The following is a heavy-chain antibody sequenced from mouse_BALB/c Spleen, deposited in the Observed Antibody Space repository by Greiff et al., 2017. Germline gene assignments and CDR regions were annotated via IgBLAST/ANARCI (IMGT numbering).Heavy chain of an antibody. Sequence: VMLVESGPGLVAPSQSLSITCTVSGFSLTSYGVHWVRQPPGKGLEWLGVIWAGGSTNYNSALMSRLSISKDNSKSQVVLKMNSLQTDDTAMYYCARDYGSTLDYWGQGTTLTVSS. CDR2: IWAGGST. D-gene: IGHD1-1*01. CDR3: ARDYGSTLDY. V-gene: IGHV2-9*02. CDR1: GFSLTSYG. J-gene: IGHJ2*01.